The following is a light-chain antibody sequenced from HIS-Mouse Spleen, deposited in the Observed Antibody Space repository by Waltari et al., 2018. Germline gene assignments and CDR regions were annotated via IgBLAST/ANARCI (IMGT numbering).Light chain of an antibody. CDR1: SSALGCSNS. J-gene: IGLJ2*01. Sequence: QSALTQPASVSGSPGQSITISCPGTSSALGCSNSFYWYQQHPGKAPKLMIYDVSNRPSGVSNRFSGSKSGNTASLTISGLQAEDEADYYCSSYTSSSTRVFGGGTKLTVL. V-gene: IGLV2-14*03. CDR2: DVS. CDR3: SSYTSSSTRV.